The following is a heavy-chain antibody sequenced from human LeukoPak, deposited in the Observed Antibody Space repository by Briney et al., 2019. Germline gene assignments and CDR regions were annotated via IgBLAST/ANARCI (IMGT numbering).Heavy chain of an antibody. CDR3: ARSQLSGYSYAFDAFDI. J-gene: IGHJ3*02. CDR1: GGSISSSSYY. Sequence: PSETLSLTCTVSGGSISSSSYYWGWIRQPPGKGLEWIGSIYYSGSTYYNPSLKSRVTISVDTSKNQFSLKLSSVTAADTAVYYCARSQLSGYSYAFDAFDIWGQGTMVTVSS. CDR2: IYYSGST. D-gene: IGHD5-18*01. V-gene: IGHV4-39*07.